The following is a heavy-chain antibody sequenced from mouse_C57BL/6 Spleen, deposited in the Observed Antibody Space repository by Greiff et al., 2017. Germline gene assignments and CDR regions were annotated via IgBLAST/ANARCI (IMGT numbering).Heavy chain of an antibody. Sequence: EVQLVESGPGLAKPSPTLSLTCSVTGYSITSYYWNWIRKFPGNKLEYMGYISYSGSTYYNPSLKSRISITRDTSKNQYYLQLNSVTTEDTATYYCARWTAQAIFDYWGQGTTLAVSS. D-gene: IGHD3-2*02. CDR1: GYSITSYY. J-gene: IGHJ2*01. CDR3: ARWTAQAIFDY. CDR2: ISYSGST. V-gene: IGHV3-8*01.